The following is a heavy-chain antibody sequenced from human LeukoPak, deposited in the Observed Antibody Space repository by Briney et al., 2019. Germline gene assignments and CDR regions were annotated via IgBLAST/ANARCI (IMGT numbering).Heavy chain of an antibody. Sequence: GGSLRLSCAASGFTFSSYWMSWVRQAPGKGLEWVANIKQDGSEKYYVDSVKGRFTISRDNAKNSLYLQMNSLRAEDTAVYYCARENDFWNYGMDVWGQGTTVTVSS. CDR2: IKQDGSEK. CDR1: GFTFSSYW. J-gene: IGHJ6*02. D-gene: IGHD3-3*01. V-gene: IGHV3-7*03. CDR3: ARENDFWNYGMDV.